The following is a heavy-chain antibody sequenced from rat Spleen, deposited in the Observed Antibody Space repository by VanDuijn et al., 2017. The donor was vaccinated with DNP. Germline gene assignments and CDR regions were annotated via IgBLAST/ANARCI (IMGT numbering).Heavy chain of an antibody. CDR1: GFTFSNYG. CDR2: ITNSGGST. V-gene: IGHV5-27*01. CDR3: TTEDYFDY. J-gene: IGHJ2*01. Sequence: EVQLVESGGGLVQPGRSLKLSCAASGFTFSNYGMAWVRQAPTKGLEWVASITNSGGSTNYRASVKGRFTISRDNAKSPLYLQMDSLRSEDTATYYCTTEDYFDYWGQGVMVTVSS.